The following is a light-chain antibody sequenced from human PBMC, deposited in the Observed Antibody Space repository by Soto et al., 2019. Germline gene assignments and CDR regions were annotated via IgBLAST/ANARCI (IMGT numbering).Light chain of an antibody. CDR1: QSVSNI. V-gene: IGKV3-15*01. CDR2: GAF. Sequence: VMTQSPATLSVSPGERATLSCRASQSVSNILAWYQQKPGQAPRLLIYGAFTRATGIPARFSGSGSGTEFTLTISSLQSEDFAVYYCQQYNNWPLTFGGGTKVEIK. J-gene: IGKJ4*01. CDR3: QQYNNWPLT.